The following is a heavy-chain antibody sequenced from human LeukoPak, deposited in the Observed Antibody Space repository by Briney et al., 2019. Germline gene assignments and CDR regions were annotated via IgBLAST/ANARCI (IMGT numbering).Heavy chain of an antibody. V-gene: IGHV3-7*01. CDR2: IKQDGSEK. CDR1: GFTFSDYY. CDR3: ARDPAQNYYASSGQGTGY. Sequence: PGGSLRLSCAASGFTFSDYYMSWIRQAPGKGLEWVANIKQDGSEKYYVDSVKGRFTISRDNAKNSLYLQMNSLRAEDTAVYYCARDPAQNYYASSGQGTGYWGQGTLVTVSS. D-gene: IGHD3-22*01. J-gene: IGHJ4*02.